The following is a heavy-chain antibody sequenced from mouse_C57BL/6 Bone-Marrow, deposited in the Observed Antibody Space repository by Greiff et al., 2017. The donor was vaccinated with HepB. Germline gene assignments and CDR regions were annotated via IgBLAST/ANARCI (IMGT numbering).Heavy chain of an antibody. Sequence: EVKLVESGGGLVQPGGSLSLSCAASGFTFTDYYMSWVRQPPGKALEWLGFIRNKANGYTTEYSASVKGRFTISRDNSQSILYLQMNALRADDSATYYCARRLRSLYAMDYWGQGTSVTVSS. D-gene: IGHD2-4*01. CDR2: IRNKANGYTT. CDR3: ARRLRSLYAMDY. V-gene: IGHV7-3*01. J-gene: IGHJ4*01. CDR1: GFTFTDYY.